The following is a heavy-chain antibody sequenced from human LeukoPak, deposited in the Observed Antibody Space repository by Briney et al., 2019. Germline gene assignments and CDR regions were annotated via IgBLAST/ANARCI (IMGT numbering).Heavy chain of an antibody. D-gene: IGHD2-2*01. CDR2: IYPGDSDT. J-gene: IGHJ4*02. V-gene: IGHV5-51*01. CDR3: ARQREVPAAVYYFDY. CDR1: GYSFTSYW. Sequence: GESLKISCKGSGYSFTSYWIGWVRQMPGKGLEWMGIIYPGDSDTRYSPSFQGQVTISADKSISTAYLQWSSLKASDTAMYYCARQREVPAAVYYFDYWGQGTLVTVSS.